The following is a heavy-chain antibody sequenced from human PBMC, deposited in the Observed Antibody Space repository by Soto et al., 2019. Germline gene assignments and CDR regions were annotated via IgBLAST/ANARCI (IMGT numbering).Heavy chain of an antibody. CDR3: ARDLWGYCGADCYPLDV. CDR1: GVSISSYY. J-gene: IGHJ6*02. D-gene: IGHD2-21*02. Sequence: SETLSLTCTVSGVSISSYYWSWIRQPPGKGLEWIGYMYNTGSTIYNPSLKSRVTISVDTSKNQFSLKLNSVTAADTAVYYCARDLWGYCGADCYPLDVWGQGTTVTVS. V-gene: IGHV4-59*01. CDR2: MYNTGST.